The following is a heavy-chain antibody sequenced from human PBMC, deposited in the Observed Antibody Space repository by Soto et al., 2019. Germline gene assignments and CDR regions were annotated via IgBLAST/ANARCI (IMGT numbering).Heavy chain of an antibody. Sequence: SVKVSCKASGGTFSSYTISWVRQAPGQGLEWMGRIIPILGIANYAQKFQGRVTITADKSTSTAYMELSSLRSEDTAVYYCASPLLGSSGDGHDAFDIWGQGTMVTVSS. CDR3: ASPLLGSSGDGHDAFDI. CDR1: GGTFSSYT. D-gene: IGHD6-25*01. CDR2: IIPILGIA. J-gene: IGHJ3*02. V-gene: IGHV1-69*02.